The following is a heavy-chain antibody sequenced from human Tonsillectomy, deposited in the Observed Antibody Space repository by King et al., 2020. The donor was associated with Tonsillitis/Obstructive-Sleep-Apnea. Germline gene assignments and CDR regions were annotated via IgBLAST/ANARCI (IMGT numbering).Heavy chain of an antibody. D-gene: IGHD3-22*01. CDR2: ISGSGGSP. Sequence: VQLVESGGGLVQPGGSLRLSCAASGFTFSSYAMSWVRQAPGKGLEWGSAISGSGGSPYYADSVKGRFTISRDNFKNTLYLQMNSLRAEDTAVYYCARTVTVVNLSEFDYWGQGTLVTVSS. CDR3: ARTVTVVNLSEFDY. J-gene: IGHJ4*02. CDR1: GFTFSSYA. V-gene: IGHV3-23*04.